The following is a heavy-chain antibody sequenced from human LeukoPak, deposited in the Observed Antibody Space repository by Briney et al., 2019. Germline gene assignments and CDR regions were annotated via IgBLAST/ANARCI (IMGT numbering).Heavy chain of an antibody. CDR3: ARVRFYSGTYYFDY. D-gene: IGHD1-26*01. J-gene: IGHJ4*02. Sequence: PSETPSLTCTVSGGSITSYYWSWIRQPPEKGLEWIGYIYYSVSTNYNPSLKSRVTISVDTSKNQFSLKLSSVTAADTAVYYCARVRFYSGTYYFDYWGQGTLVTVSS. CDR1: GGSITSYY. CDR2: IYYSVST. V-gene: IGHV4-59*01.